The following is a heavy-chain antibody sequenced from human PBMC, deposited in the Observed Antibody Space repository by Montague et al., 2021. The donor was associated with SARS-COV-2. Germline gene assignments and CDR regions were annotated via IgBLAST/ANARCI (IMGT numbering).Heavy chain of an antibody. D-gene: IGHD3-3*01. Sequence: SETLSLTCAVDGGSFSGYYWSWIRKPPGKGLEWIGEVNHSGSTNYNPSLKSRVTISVDTSKNQFSLKMNSVGAADTAVYYCARGQVTIFGVLIMLPAAGALDIWGRGTMVSVSS. V-gene: IGHV4-34*01. J-gene: IGHJ3*02. CDR2: VNHSGST. CDR1: GGSFSGYY. CDR3: ARGQVTIFGVLIMLPAAGALDI.